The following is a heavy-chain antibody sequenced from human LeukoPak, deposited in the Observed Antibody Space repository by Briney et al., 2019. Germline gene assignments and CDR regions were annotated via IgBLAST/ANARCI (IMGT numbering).Heavy chain of an antibody. CDR1: GFTFSSYS. D-gene: IGHD2-2*01. J-gene: IGHJ5*02. CDR3: ARDGDIVVVRAAIEANWFDP. Sequence: GGSLRLSCAASGFTFSSYSMNWVRQAPGKGLEWVSSISSSSSYIYYADSVKGRFTISRDNAKSSMYLQINSLRAEDTAVYYCARDGDIVVVRAAIEANWFDPWGQGTLVTVSS. V-gene: IGHV3-21*03. CDR2: ISSSSSYI.